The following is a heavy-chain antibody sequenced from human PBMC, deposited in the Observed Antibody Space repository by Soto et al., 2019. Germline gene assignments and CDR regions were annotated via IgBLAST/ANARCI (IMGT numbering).Heavy chain of an antibody. CDR2: IVPVFGTT. CDR1: GGTFSNYA. V-gene: IGHV1-69*12. J-gene: IGHJ6*02. CDR3: ARVEAVAGLYNYHGLDV. D-gene: IGHD6-19*01. Sequence: QVQLVQSGAEVKKPGSSVKVSCKVSGGTFSNYAIDWVRLAPGHGLEGMGGIVPVFGTTYYTQKFQGRATIIAAVSTTTAYLEMSSLRSEDTAIYYCARVEAVAGLYNYHGLDVWGQGTAVTVSS.